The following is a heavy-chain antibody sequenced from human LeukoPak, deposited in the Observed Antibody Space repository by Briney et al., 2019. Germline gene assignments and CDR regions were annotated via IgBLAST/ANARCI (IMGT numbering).Heavy chain of an antibody. V-gene: IGHV3-11*01. J-gene: IGHJ4*02. D-gene: IGHD5-12*01. CDR1: GFPFSRND. CDR3: ARAWRNYFDY. Sequence: GGSLRLSCAASGFPFSRNDMSWIRQAPGKGLEWVSYISSSGSTIYYADSVKGRFTISRDNAKNSLYLQMNSLRAEDTAVYYCARAWRNYFDYWGQGTLVTVSS. CDR2: ISSSGSTI.